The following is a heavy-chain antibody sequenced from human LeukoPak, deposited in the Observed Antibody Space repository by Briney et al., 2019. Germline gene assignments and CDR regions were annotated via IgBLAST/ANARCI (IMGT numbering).Heavy chain of an antibody. Sequence: GGSLRLSCAASGFTFSSYSMNWVRQAPGKGLEWVSSISSSSSYIYYADSVKGRFTISRDNAKNSLYLQMNSLRAEDTAVYYCARDRVLGIQLWFDYWGQGTLVTVSS. CDR3: ARDRVLGIQLWFDY. CDR1: GFTFSSYS. V-gene: IGHV3-21*01. D-gene: IGHD5-18*01. J-gene: IGHJ4*02. CDR2: ISSSSSYI.